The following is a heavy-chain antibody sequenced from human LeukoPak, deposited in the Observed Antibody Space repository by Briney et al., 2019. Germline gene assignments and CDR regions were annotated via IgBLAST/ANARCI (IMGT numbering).Heavy chain of an antibody. CDR1: GYTFTSYG. J-gene: IGHJ4*02. CDR3: ARDLKRGYSSGRYSLGTGSSNDY. V-gene: IGHV1-18*01. CDR2: ISGYNGNT. D-gene: IGHD6-19*01. Sequence: GASVKVSCKASGYTFTSYGISWVRQAPGQGLEWMGWISGYNGNTNYAQQKLQGRVTMTTDTSTSTAYMELRSLRSDDTAVYYCARDLKRGYSSGRYSLGTGSSNDYWGQGTLVTVSS.